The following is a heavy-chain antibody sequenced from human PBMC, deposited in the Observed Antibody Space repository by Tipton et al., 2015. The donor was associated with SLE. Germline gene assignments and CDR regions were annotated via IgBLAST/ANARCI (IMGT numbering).Heavy chain of an antibody. CDR2: INHSGST. CDR3: YYYYMDV. Sequence: TLSLTCAVYGGSFSDYYWSWIRQPPGKGLEWIGEINHSGSTNYNPSLKSRVTISVDTSKNQFSPTLAVYYCARGGLTYGYYYYMDVWGKGTTVTVSS. CDR1: GGSFSDYY. D-gene: IGHD3-10*01. J-gene: IGHJ6*03. V-gene: IGHV4-34*01.